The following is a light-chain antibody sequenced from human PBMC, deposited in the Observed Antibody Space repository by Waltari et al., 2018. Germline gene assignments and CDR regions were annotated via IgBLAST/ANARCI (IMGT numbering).Light chain of an antibody. CDR1: RSNIGSNT. V-gene: IGLV1-44*01. J-gene: IGLJ3*02. Sequence: QSVLTPPPSASGTPGQRVTISCSGSRSNIGSNTVTWYQQLPGTAPKLLIYINNQRPSGVPDRFSGSKSGTSASLAISGLQSEDEADYYCAAWDDSLNGWVFGGGTKLTVL. CDR3: AAWDDSLNGWV. CDR2: INN.